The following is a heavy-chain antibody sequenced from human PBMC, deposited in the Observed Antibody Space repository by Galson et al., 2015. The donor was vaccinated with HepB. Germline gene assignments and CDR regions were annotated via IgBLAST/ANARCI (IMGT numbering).Heavy chain of an antibody. Sequence: ETLSLTCTVSGASISSYYWSWIRQPPGKGLEWIGYIYYSGSTNYNPSLKSRVTISVDTSKNQFSLKLSSVTAADTAVYYCARDDIVVVPAANSAYYYGMDVWGQGTTVTVSS. V-gene: IGHV4-59*01. J-gene: IGHJ6*02. CDR3: ARDDIVVVPAANSAYYYGMDV. CDR2: IYYSGST. D-gene: IGHD2-2*01. CDR1: GASISSYY.